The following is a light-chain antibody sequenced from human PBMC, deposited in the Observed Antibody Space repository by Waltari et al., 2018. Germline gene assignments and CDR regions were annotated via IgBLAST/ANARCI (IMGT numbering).Light chain of an antibody. CDR3: SSYTSSGTSPVV. CDR1: SSDVGGYNY. V-gene: IGLV2-14*03. Sequence: QSALTQPASVSGFPGQSITISCTGTSSDVGGYNYVSWYQQHTGKPPKLMIFDVSDRPPEVLIGFCCSNQASTSSLTISGLQAEDEAAYYCSSYTSSGTSPVVFGGGTTLTVL. J-gene: IGLJ2*01. CDR2: DVS.